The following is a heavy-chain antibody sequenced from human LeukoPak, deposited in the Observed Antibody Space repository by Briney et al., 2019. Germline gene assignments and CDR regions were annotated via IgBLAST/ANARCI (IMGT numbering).Heavy chain of an antibody. Sequence: PSETLSLTCTVSGGSISSYYWSWIRQPPGKGLEWIGYIYYSGSTNYNPSLKSRVTISVDTSKNQFSLKLSSVTAADTAVYYCARVTLSLVHYYYYYYMDVWGKGTTVTVSS. CDR3: ARVTLSLVHYYYYYYMDV. CDR2: IYYSGST. D-gene: IGHD2-15*01. CDR1: GGSISSYY. J-gene: IGHJ6*03. V-gene: IGHV4-59*01.